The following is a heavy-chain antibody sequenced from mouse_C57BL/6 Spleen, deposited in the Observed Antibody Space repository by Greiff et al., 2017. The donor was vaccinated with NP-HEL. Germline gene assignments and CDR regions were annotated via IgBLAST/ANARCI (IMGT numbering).Heavy chain of an antibody. V-gene: IGHV2-2*01. CDR1: GFSLTSYG. Sequence: VQLQESGPGLVQPSQSLSITCTVSGFSLTSYGVHWVRQSPGKGLEWLGVIWSGGSTDYNAAFISRLSISKDNSKSQVFFKMNSLQADDTAIYYCARKGLRFEGYAMDYWGQGTSVTVSS. J-gene: IGHJ4*01. CDR2: IWSGGST. CDR3: ARKGLRFEGYAMDY. D-gene: IGHD1-1*01.